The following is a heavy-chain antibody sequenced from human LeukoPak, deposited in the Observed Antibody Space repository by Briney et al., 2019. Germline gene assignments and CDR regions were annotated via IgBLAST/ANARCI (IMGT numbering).Heavy chain of an antibody. V-gene: IGHV3-23*01. Sequence: PGGSLRLSCAASGFTFSNFAMMWVRQAPGKGLEWVSSITGDYATYSADPAKGRFTTSRDNSKNIVYLQMDSLRDDDTAVYYCAKGAASGLVDWFDPWGQRTLVTVSS. J-gene: IGHJ5*02. D-gene: IGHD3-22*01. CDR2: ITGDYAT. CDR1: GFTFSNFA. CDR3: AKGAASGLVDWFDP.